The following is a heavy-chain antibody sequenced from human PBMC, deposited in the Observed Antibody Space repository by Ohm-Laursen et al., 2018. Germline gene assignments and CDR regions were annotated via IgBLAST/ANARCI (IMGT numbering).Heavy chain of an antibody. CDR1: GLTLKSYS. V-gene: IGHV3-21*01. Sequence: SLRLSCAASGLTLKSYSMNWVRQAPGKGLEWVSSISFSGSHIYYADSVKGRFTISRDNAKTTLYLQMNSLRAEGTAVYYCARDAPNYKTISGVVTALGMDVWGQGTTVTVSS. J-gene: IGHJ6*02. D-gene: IGHD3-3*01. CDR2: ISFSGSHI. CDR3: ARDAPNYKTISGVVTALGMDV.